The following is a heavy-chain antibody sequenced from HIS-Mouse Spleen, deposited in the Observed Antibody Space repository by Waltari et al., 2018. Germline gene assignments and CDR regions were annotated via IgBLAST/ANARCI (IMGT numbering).Heavy chain of an antibody. CDR1: GGSISSYY. J-gene: IGHJ4*02. V-gene: IGHV4-59*01. CDR3: AREGLERYYFDY. D-gene: IGHD1-1*01. CDR2: IYYSGST. Sequence: QVQLQESGPGLVKPSETLSLTCTVSGGSISSYYWSWIRQPPGKGLEWIGDIYYSGSTNYNPALKSRVTISVDTSKNQFSLKLSSVTAADTAVYYCAREGLERYYFDYWGQGTLVTVSS.